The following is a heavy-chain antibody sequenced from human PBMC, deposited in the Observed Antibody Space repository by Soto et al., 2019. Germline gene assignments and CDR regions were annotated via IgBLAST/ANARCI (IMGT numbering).Heavy chain of an antibody. CDR2: ISSSSSTI. D-gene: IGHD3-9*01. CDR1: GFTFSSYS. V-gene: IGHV3-21*04. CDR3: ARGRRYFDWPYDAFDI. J-gene: IGHJ3*02. Sequence: PGGSLRLSCAASGFTFSSYSMNWVRQAPGKGLEWVSSISSSSSTIYYADSVKGRFTISRDNAKNSLYLQMNSLRAEDTAVYYCARGRRYFDWPYDAFDIWGQGTMVTVSS.